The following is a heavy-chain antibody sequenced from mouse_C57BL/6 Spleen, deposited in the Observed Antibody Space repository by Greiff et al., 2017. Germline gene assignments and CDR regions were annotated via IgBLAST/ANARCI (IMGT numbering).Heavy chain of an antibody. CDR2: INTNNGGT. D-gene: IGHD5-1*01. J-gene: IGHJ2*01. V-gene: IGHV1-26*01. Sequence: VQQSHGKSLEWIGDINTNNGGTSYNQTFKGKATLTVDKSSSTAYMELRSPTSADSAVYYCARCVPYYFDYWGQGTTLTVSA. CDR3: ARCVPYYFDY.